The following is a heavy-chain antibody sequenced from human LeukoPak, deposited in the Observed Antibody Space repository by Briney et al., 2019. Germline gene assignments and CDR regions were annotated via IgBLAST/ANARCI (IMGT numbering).Heavy chain of an antibody. J-gene: IGHJ6*02. D-gene: IGHD5-18*01. CDR3: AKDLSGPEQYSYGSYYYYYYGMDV. V-gene: IGHV3-30*02. Sequence: GGSLRLSCAASGFTFSSYGMHWVRQAPGKGLEWVAFIRYDGSDKYYADSVKGRFTVSRDNSKNTLYLQMNSLRAEDTTVYYCAKDLSGPEQYSYGSYYYYYYGMDVWGQGTTVTVSS. CDR2: IRYDGSDK. CDR1: GFTFSSYG.